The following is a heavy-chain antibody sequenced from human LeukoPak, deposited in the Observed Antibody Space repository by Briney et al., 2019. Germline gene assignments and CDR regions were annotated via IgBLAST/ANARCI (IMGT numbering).Heavy chain of an antibody. CDR1: GLTFDDYG. V-gene: IGHV3-11*01. Sequence: GGSLRLSCAASGLTFDDYGMSWVRQAPGKGLERVSYISSSGSTIYYADSVKGRFTISRDNAKNSLYLQMNSLRAEDTAVYYCARGIEYAAEYFQHWGQGTLVTVSS. CDR2: ISSSGSTI. D-gene: IGHD2-2*01. CDR3: ARGIEYAAEYFQH. J-gene: IGHJ1*01.